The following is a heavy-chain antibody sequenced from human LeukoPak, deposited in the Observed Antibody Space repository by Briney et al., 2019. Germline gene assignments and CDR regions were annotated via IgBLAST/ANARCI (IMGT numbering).Heavy chain of an antibody. CDR2: IYYTGNT. D-gene: IGHD3-16*01. J-gene: IGHJ4*02. V-gene: IGHV4-39*07. Sequence: PSETLSLTCTVSGGSISNYYWNWIRQPPGKDLEWIGSIYYTGNTYYNPSLKSRVTLSIDTSKNRFSLKLSSVTAADTAVYYCARGTLLFYAVYWGQGTLVTVSS. CDR1: GGSISNYY. CDR3: ARGTLLFYAVY.